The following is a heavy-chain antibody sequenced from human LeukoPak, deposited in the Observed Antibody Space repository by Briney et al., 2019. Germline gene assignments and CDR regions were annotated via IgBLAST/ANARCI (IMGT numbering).Heavy chain of an antibody. J-gene: IGHJ4*02. CDR1: GGSISSGGYY. D-gene: IGHD5-12*01. CDR2: IYYSGST. V-gene: IGHV4-31*03. Sequence: PSETLSLTCTVSGGSISSGGYYWGWIRQHPGKGLEWIGYIYYSGSTYYNPSLKSRVTISVDTSKNQFSLKLSSVTAADTAVYYCARTSGYDLPFDYWGQGTLVTVSS. CDR3: ARTSGYDLPFDY.